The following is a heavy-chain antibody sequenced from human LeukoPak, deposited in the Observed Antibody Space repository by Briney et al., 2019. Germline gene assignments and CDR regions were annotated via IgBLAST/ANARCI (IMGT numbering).Heavy chain of an antibody. CDR2: IRYDGSNK. CDR3: AKDAAEYYYDSSGYLNRFDP. J-gene: IGHJ5*02. CDR1: GFTFRSYG. Sequence: GGSLRLSCAASGFTFRSYGMHWVRQAPGKGLEWVAFIRYDGSNKYYADSVKGRFTISRDNSKNTLYLQMNSLRAEDTAVYYCAKDAAEYYYDSSGYLNRFDPWGQGTLVTVSS. D-gene: IGHD3-22*01. V-gene: IGHV3-30*02.